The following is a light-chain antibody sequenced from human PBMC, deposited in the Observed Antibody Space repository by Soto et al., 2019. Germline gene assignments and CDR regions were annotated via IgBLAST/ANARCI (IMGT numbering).Light chain of an antibody. CDR3: QHYKMYSPWT. CDR1: QSISKW. Sequence: DIQMTQSPSTVSSSVGDRVTITCRASQSISKWLAWYQQKPGKAPKLLIYKASTLKSGVPSRFSGSGSGTEFTLTISSLQPDDFATYYCQHYKMYSPWTFGQGTKVDIK. V-gene: IGKV1-5*03. CDR2: KAS. J-gene: IGKJ1*01.